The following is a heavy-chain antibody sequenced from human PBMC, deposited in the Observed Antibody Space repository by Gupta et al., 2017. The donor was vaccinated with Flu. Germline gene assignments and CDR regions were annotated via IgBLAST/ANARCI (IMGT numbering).Heavy chain of an antibody. J-gene: IGHJ6*02. CDR3: AAFPPAGVRFLGHYYYGMDV. CDR1: GGSFSGYY. Sequence: QVQLQQWGAGLLKPSETLSLTRAVYGGSFSGYYWSWIRQPPGKGLEWIGEINHSGSTNYNPSLKSRVTISVDTSKNQFSLKLSSVTAADTAVYYCAAFPPAGVRFLGHYYYGMDVWGQGTTVTVSS. D-gene: IGHD3-3*01. V-gene: IGHV4-34*01. CDR2: INHSGST.